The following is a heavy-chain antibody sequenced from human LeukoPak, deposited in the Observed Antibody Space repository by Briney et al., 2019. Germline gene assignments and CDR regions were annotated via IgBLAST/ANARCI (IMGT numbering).Heavy chain of an antibody. CDR1: GGSISSNNW. D-gene: IGHD6-13*01. Sequence: PSETLSLTCAVSGGSISSNNWWSWVRQPPGKGLEWIGGIYHSGSTNYNPSLRSRVTISVDTSKNQFSLKLSSVTAADTAVYYCARERYSSSWYPRFWYFDLWGRGTLVTVSS. J-gene: IGHJ2*01. CDR2: IYHSGST. CDR3: ARERYSSSWYPRFWYFDL. V-gene: IGHV4-4*02.